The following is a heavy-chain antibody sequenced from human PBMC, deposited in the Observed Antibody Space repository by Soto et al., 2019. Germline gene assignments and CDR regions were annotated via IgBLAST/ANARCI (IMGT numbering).Heavy chain of an antibody. V-gene: IGHV5-51*01. CDR2: IYPGDSDT. CDR1: GYSFTSYW. Sequence: GESLKISCKGSGYSFTSYWIGWVRQMPGKGLEWMGIIYPGDSDTRYSPSFQGQVTISADKSISTAYLQWSSLKASDTAMYYCARHESWFGETPYYYYGMDVWGQGTTVTVSS. J-gene: IGHJ6*02. CDR3: ARHESWFGETPYYYYGMDV. D-gene: IGHD3-10*01.